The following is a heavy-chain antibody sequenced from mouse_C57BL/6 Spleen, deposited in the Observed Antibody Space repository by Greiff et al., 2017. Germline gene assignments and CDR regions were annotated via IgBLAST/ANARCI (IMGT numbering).Heavy chain of an antibody. Sequence: QVQLKQPGAELVKPGASVKLSCKASGYTFTSYWMHWVKQRPGRGLEWIGRIDPNSGGTKYNEKFKSKATLTVDKPSSTAYMQLSSLTSEDSAVYYCASFYYYGSAYFDYWGQGTTLTVSS. CDR2: IDPNSGGT. CDR1: GYTFTSYW. CDR3: ASFYYYGSAYFDY. D-gene: IGHD1-1*01. J-gene: IGHJ2*01. V-gene: IGHV1-72*01.